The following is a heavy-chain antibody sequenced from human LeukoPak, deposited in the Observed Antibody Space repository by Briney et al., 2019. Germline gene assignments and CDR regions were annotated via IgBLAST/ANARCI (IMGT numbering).Heavy chain of an antibody. V-gene: IGHV1-18*01. J-gene: IGHJ6*03. D-gene: IGHD2-2*01. CDR3: ARRTGLEPYRLPRFYYMDV. CDR1: GYTFTSYG. CDR2: ISAYNGNT. Sequence: ASVKVSCKASGYTFTSYGISRVRQAPGQGLEWMGWISAYNGNTNYAQKLQGRVTMTTDTSTSTAYMELRSLRSDDTAVYYCARRTGLEPYRLPRFYYMDVWGKGTTVTVSS.